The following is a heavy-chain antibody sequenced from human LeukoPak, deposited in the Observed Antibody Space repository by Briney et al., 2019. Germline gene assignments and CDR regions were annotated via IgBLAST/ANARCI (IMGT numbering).Heavy chain of an antibody. CDR3: ARIVRGPYYCGMDV. CDR2: INSDGSST. V-gene: IGHV3-74*01. CDR1: GFTFSSYW. D-gene: IGHD3-10*01. Sequence: PGGSLRLSCAASGFTFSSYWMHWVRQAPGKGLVWVSRINSDGSSTSYVDSVKGRFTISRDNAKNTLYLQMNSLRAEDTAVYYCARIVRGPYYCGMDVWGQGTTVTVSS. J-gene: IGHJ6*02.